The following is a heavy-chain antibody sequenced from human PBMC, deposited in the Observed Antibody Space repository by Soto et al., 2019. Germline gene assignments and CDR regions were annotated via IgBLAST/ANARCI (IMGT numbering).Heavy chain of an antibody. CDR3: AKSGSLFRPSLGYFDY. V-gene: IGHV1-2*02. CDR2: INPNSGGT. Sequence: ASVKVSCKASGFTFTGHYIHCVRQAPGQGLEWMGWINPNSGGTSYAQKFQGRVTMTRDTSITTAYMELSRLSSDDTAVYYCAKSGSLFRPSLGYFDYWGQGTLVTVSS. CDR1: GFTFTGHY. D-gene: IGHD1-26*01. J-gene: IGHJ4*02.